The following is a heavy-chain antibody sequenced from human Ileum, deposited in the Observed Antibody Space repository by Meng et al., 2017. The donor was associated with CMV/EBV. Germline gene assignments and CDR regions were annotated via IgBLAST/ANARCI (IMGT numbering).Heavy chain of an antibody. Sequence: GESLKISFAASGFTFTSYSGNWVRQAPGKGLGWVSSISSGSNYIYYADSVKGRFTIYRDNAKNSLYLQMNNLRVDDTALYYCARFRGDFSNRIDYWGQGTLVTVSS. CDR1: GFTFTSYS. D-gene: IGHD4-11*01. J-gene: IGHJ4*02. V-gene: IGHV3-21*01. CDR3: ARFRGDFSNRIDY. CDR2: ISSGSNYI.